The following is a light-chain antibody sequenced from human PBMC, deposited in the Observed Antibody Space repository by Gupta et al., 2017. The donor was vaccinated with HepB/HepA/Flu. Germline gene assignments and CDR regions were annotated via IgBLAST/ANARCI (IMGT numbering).Light chain of an antibody. V-gene: IGLV3-21*03. Sequence: SYVLTQPPSVSVDPGKTATITCGGNNLGTKSVHWYQQKAGQAPVLVVYDDNDRPSGIPERFSGSNSGDTATLTINWVEAGDEADYYCQVYLIASDSYVFGPGTKVTVL. J-gene: IGLJ1*01. CDR2: DDN. CDR3: QVYLIASDSYV. CDR1: NLGTKS.